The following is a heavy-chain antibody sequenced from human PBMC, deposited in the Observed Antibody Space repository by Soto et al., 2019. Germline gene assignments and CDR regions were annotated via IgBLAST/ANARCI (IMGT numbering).Heavy chain of an antibody. CDR2: ISSSGSTI. J-gene: IGHJ4*02. V-gene: IGHV3-11*01. CDR3: ARLAYCGGDCYLAFDY. CDR1: GFTFSDYY. D-gene: IGHD2-21*02. Sequence: GGSLRLSCAASGFTFSDYYMSWIRQAPGKGLEWVSYISSSGSTIYYADSVKGRFTISRDNAKNSLYLQMNSLRAEGTAVYYCARLAYCGGDCYLAFDYWGQGTLVTVSS.